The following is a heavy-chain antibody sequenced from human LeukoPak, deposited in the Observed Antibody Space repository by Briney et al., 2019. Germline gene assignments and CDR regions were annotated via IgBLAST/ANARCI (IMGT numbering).Heavy chain of an antibody. V-gene: IGHV4-30-2*01. Sequence: PSETQSLTCAVSGGSISSGGYSWSWIRQPPGKGLEWIGYIYHSGSTYYNPSLKSRVTISVDRSKNQFSLKLSSVTAADTAVYYCARGYCSGGSCYGYGMDVWGQGTMVTVSS. D-gene: IGHD2-15*01. CDR1: GGSISSGGYS. CDR2: IYHSGST. CDR3: ARGYCSGGSCYGYGMDV. J-gene: IGHJ6*02.